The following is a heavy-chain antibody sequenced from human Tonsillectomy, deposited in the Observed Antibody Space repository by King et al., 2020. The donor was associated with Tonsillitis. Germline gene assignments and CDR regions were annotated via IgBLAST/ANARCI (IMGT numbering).Heavy chain of an antibody. CDR2: IYYSGST. V-gene: IGHV4-39*07. D-gene: IGHD6-13*01. J-gene: IGHJ4*02. CDR1: GGSISSSSYY. Sequence: QLQLQESGPGLVKPSETLSLTCTVSGGSISSSSYYWGWIRQPPGKGLEWIGSIYYSGSTYYNPSLKSRVTISVDTSKNQFSLTLSSVTAADTAVYYCARDAEYSSNWYPFDYWGQGTLVTVSS. CDR3: ARDAEYSSNWYPFDY.